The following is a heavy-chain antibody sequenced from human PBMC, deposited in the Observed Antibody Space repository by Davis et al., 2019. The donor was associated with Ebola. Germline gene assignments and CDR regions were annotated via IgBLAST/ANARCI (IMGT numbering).Heavy chain of an antibody. J-gene: IGHJ3*02. D-gene: IGHD6-6*01. CDR3: ARGGGQLVRGAFDI. CDR2: IYYTGST. V-gene: IGHV4-59*01. CDR1: GGSISSSY. Sequence: PSETLSLTCTVSGGSISSSYWNWIRQPPGKGLEWIGYIYYTGSTNYNPSLKSRVTISVDTSKNQFSLKLSSVTAADTAVYYCARGGGQLVRGAFDIWGQGTMVTVSS.